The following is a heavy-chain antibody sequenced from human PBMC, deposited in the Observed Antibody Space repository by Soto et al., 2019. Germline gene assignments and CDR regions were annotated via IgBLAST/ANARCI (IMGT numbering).Heavy chain of an antibody. CDR3: ARDRFSLVVAATLGDAFDI. CDR2: ISSSGSTI. D-gene: IGHD2-15*01. J-gene: IGHJ3*02. Sequence: EVQLVESGGGLVQPGGSLRLSCAASGFTFSSFEMNWVRQAPGKGLEWVSYISSSGSTIYYADSVKGRFTISRDNAKNQLYLQKNSLRAEDTAVYYCARDRFSLVVAATLGDAFDIWGQGTMVTVSS. V-gene: IGHV3-48*03. CDR1: GFTFSSFE.